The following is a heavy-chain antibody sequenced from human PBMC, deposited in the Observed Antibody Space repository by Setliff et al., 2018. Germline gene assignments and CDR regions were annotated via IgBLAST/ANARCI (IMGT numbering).Heavy chain of an antibody. D-gene: IGHD3-22*01. CDR3: ARDPFRNYDTAPVWFDP. J-gene: IGHJ5*02. V-gene: IGHV1-69*05. Sequence: SVKVSCKASGGTFSSYGISWVRQAPGQGLEWLGGTIPNFGTTNYAQEFQGRVTIITDESTSTAYMELSSLRFEDTAVYYCARDPFRNYDTAPVWFDPWGQGTLVTVSS. CDR1: GGTFSSYG. CDR2: TIPNFGTT.